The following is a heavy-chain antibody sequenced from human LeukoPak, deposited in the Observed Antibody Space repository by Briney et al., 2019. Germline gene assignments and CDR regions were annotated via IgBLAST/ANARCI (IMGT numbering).Heavy chain of an antibody. Sequence: ASVKVSCKASGYTSTGYYMHWVRQAPGQGLEWMGRINPNSGGTNYAQKFQGRVTMTRDTSISTAYVELSRLRSDDTAVYYCARGRYGGVGENWFDPWGQGTLVTVSS. J-gene: IGHJ5*02. V-gene: IGHV1-2*06. CDR3: ARGRYGGVGENWFDP. CDR2: INPNSGGT. CDR1: GYTSTGYY. D-gene: IGHD4-23*01.